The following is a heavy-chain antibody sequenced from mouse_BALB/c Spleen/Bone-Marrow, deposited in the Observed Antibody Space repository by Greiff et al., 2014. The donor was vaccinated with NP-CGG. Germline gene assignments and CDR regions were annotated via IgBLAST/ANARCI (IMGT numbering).Heavy chain of an antibody. CDR1: GYTFTSYW. CDR2: FDPGSGNT. V-gene: IGHV1S41*01. D-gene: IGHD2-4*01. J-gene: IGHJ1*01. CDR3: ARDRSTVMTTWSLDY. Sequence: DLVKPGASVKLSCKASGYTFTSYWINWVKQRPGQGLEWIGRFDPGSGNTYYNEMFKGKATVTVDTSSSTAYIQLSSLSSEESAVDICARDRSTVMTTWSLDYWGEGTTVTVSS.